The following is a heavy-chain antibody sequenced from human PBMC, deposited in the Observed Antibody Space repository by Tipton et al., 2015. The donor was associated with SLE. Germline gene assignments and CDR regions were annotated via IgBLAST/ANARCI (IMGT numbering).Heavy chain of an antibody. J-gene: IGHJ6*03. Sequence: TLSLTCTVSNGSISSSPYYWGWIRQSPGQGLEWVVSIYYSGSTYYNPSLKSRVTISVATSRNQCSLNLTSVTAADTAVYYCARGPYFYMDVWGKGTTVTVSS. CDR1: NGSISSSPYY. V-gene: IGHV4-39*07. CDR2: IYYSGST. CDR3: ARGPYFYMDV.